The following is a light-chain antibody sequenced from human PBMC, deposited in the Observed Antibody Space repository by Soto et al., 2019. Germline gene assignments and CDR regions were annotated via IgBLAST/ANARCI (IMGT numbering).Light chain of an antibody. V-gene: IGLV2-14*01. CDR2: DVS. CDR3: SSYTSSSTDWV. CDR1: SSDVGGYNY. Sequence: QPASVSGSPGQSITISCTGTSSDVGGYNYVSWYQQHPGKAPKLMIYDVSNRPSGVSNRFSGSKSGNTASLTISGLQAEDEADYYCSSYTSSSTDWVFGGGTKLTVL. J-gene: IGLJ3*02.